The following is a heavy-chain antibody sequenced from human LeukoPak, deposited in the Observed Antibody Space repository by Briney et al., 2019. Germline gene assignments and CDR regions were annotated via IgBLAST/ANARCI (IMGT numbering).Heavy chain of an antibody. CDR1: GGSFSGYY. Sequence: SETLSLTCAVYGGSFSGYYWSWIRQPPGKGLEWIGEINHSGSTNYNPSLKSRVTISVDTSKNQFSLKLSSVTAADTAVYYCARFKDYGDYVHWFDPWGQGTLVTVSS. D-gene: IGHD4-17*01. J-gene: IGHJ5*02. CDR3: ARFKDYGDYVHWFDP. CDR2: INHSGST. V-gene: IGHV4-34*01.